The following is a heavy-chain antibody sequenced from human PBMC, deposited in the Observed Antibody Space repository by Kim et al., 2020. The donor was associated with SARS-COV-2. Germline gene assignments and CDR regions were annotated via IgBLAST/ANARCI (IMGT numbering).Heavy chain of an antibody. V-gene: IGHV4-34*01. Sequence: LQSRVTISVDTSKYQFSLKLSSVTAADTAVYYCARGRRGLVLYYYYGMDVWGQGTTVTVSS. J-gene: IGHJ6*02. CDR3: ARGRRGLVLYYYYGMDV. D-gene: IGHD6-19*01.